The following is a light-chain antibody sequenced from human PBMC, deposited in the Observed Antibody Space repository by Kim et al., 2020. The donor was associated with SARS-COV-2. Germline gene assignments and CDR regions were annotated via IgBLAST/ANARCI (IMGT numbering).Light chain of an antibody. V-gene: IGKV3-15*01. CDR2: GAS. Sequence: SVSPGESATLACRARQSVSSNLAWYQQKPGQAPRLLVYGASARATGIPARFSGSGSGTEFTLTISSLQSEDIAVYYCQQYNNWVTFGGGTKVDIK. CDR1: QSVSSN. J-gene: IGKJ4*01. CDR3: QQYNNWVT.